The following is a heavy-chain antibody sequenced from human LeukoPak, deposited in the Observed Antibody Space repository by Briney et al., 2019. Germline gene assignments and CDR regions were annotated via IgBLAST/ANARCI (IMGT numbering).Heavy chain of an antibody. D-gene: IGHD1-7*01. Sequence: ASVKVSCKASGYTFSTYGISWVRQAPGQGLEWMGWISPYNGYTDYAQKFQGRVTMTTDTSTSTAFMDLRGLRSDDSAVYYCGRDRTKMPLDGTDVWGQGTTVTVSS. V-gene: IGHV1-18*04. J-gene: IGHJ6*02. CDR2: ISPYNGYT. CDR1: GYTFSTYG. CDR3: GRDRTKMPLDGTDV.